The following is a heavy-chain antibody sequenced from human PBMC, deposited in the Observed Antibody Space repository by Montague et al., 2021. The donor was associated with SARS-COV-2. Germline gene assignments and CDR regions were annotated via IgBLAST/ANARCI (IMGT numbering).Heavy chain of an antibody. V-gene: IGHV3-30-3*01. Sequence: SLRLSCAASGFTFSSYAMHWVRQAPGKGLEWVAVISYDGSNKYYADSVKGRFTISRDNSKSTLYLQMNSLRAEDTAVYYCARARSGSYYNPYDYWGQGTLVTVSS. CDR2: ISYDGSNK. CDR3: ARARSGSYYNPYDY. D-gene: IGHD3-10*01. CDR1: GFTFSSYA. J-gene: IGHJ4*02.